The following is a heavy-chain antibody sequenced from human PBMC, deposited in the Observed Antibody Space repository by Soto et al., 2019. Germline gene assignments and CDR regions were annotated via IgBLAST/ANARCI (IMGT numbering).Heavy chain of an antibody. CDR3: ARVPLLDASLINEFYP. Sequence: GGSLRVSCAASGFTFSSYAILWFRQAPGKGLEWVAVISYDGSNKYYADSVKGRFTISRDNSKNTLYLQMNSLRAEDTAVYYCARVPLLDASLINEFYPRAQRTAVPVSA. V-gene: IGHV3-30-3*01. J-gene: IGHJ5*02. D-gene: IGHD3-16*02. CDR2: ISYDGSNK. CDR1: GFTFSSYA.